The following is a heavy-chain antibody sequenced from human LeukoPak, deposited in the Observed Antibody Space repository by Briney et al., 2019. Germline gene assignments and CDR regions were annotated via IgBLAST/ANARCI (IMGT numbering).Heavy chain of an antibody. CDR2: INHSGST. CDR3: ARVTGSSTSYAFDI. D-gene: IGHD1-14*01. V-gene: IGHV4-34*01. Sequence: SETLSLTCAVYGGSFSGYYWSWIRQPPGKGLEWIGEINHSGSTNYNPSLKSRVTISVDASKNQFSLKLSSVTAADTAVYYCARVTGSSTSYAFDIWGQGTMVTVSS. CDR1: GGSFSGYY. J-gene: IGHJ3*02.